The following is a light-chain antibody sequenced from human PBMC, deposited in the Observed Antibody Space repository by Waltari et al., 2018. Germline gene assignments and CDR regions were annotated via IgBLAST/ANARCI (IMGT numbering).Light chain of an antibody. J-gene: IGLJ2*01. Sequence: QSVLTQPPSASGTPGQTVTISCSGSNSNIGSKPVSWHQKLPGSAPKLLIYSNDRRPSGVPDRFSGSKSGTSGSLASTGRQSEDEADYRCAAWDVRLNAVVFGGGTKLTVL. V-gene: IGLV1-44*01. CDR1: NSNIGSKP. CDR3: AAWDVRLNAVV. CDR2: SND.